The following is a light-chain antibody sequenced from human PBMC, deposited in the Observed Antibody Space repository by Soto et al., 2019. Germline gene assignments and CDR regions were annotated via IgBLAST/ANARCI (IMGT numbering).Light chain of an antibody. V-gene: IGLV6-57*04. CDR3: QSYDSSSYV. Sequence: FMLTQPHSVSESPGKTVTISCTRSSGSIASNYVQWYQQRPGSAPTTVIYEDNERPSGVPDRFSGSIDRSSNSASLTISGLKTDDEADYHCQSYDSSSYVFGSGTKLTVL. CDR2: EDN. J-gene: IGLJ1*01. CDR1: SGSIASNY.